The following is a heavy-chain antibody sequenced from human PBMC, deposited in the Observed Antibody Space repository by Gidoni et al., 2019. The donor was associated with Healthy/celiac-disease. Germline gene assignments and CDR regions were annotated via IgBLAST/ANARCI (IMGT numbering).Heavy chain of an antibody. CDR1: GLTFSSYA. J-gene: IGHJ3*02. D-gene: IGHD3-3*01. Sequence: EVQLVESGGGLVQPGGSLSRSCSASGLTFSSYAMHWVRQAPGKGLEYVSASSSNGGSTYYANSVKGRFTISRDNSKNTLYLQMGSLRAEDMAVYYCARSPALRFLEWLGAFDIWGQGTMVTVSS. CDR3: ARSPALRFLEWLGAFDI. CDR2: SSSNGGST. V-gene: IGHV3-64*01.